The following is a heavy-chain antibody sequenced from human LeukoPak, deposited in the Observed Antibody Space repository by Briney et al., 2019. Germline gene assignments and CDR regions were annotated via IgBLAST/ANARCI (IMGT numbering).Heavy chain of an antibody. J-gene: IGHJ4*02. CDR2: INPNSGGT. D-gene: IGHD6-19*01. CDR3: ARVSVVVAGGVCFDY. Sequence: ASVKVSCKTSGYTFTDYFIHWVRQAPGQGLEWMGRINPNSGGTNYAQKFQGRVTMTRDTSITTAYMELSRLRTDATAVYYCARVSVVVAGGVCFDYWGQGTLVTVSS. CDR1: GYTFTDYF. V-gene: IGHV1-2*06.